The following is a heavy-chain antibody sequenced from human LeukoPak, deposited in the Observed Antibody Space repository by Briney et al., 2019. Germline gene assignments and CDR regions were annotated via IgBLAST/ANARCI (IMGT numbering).Heavy chain of an antibody. D-gene: IGHD6-13*01. Sequence: SGPTLVKPTQTLTLTCTFSGFSLSTSGKGVGWIRQPPGKALEWLALIFWDDDSRYSPSLKSRLTTTKDTSQNQVVLTMTHMDTVDTATYYCAHMPSAGLAAAAFDYWGQGTLVTVSS. J-gene: IGHJ4*02. V-gene: IGHV2-5*02. CDR2: IFWDDDS. CDR1: GFSLSTSGKG. CDR3: AHMPSAGLAAAAFDY.